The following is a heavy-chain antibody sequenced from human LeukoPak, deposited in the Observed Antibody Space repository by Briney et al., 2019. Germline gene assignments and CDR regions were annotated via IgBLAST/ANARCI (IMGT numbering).Heavy chain of an antibody. D-gene: IGHD6-13*01. Sequence: NPSETLSLTCAVYGGSFSGYYWSWIRQPPGKGLEWIGEINHSGSTNYNPSLKSRVTISVDTSKNQFSLKLSSVTAADTAVYYCARGRHILAAAGXFLYRNWGQXXLVXVSS. V-gene: IGHV4-34*01. CDR3: ARGRHILAAAGXFLYRN. J-gene: IGHJ1*01. CDR2: INHSGST. CDR1: GGSFSGYY.